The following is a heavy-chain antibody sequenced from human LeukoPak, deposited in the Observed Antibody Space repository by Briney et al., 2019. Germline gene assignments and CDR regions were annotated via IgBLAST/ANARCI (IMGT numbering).Heavy chain of an antibody. CDR3: ARVSVVVVINAFDI. D-gene: IGHD3-22*01. J-gene: IGHJ3*02. CDR1: GFIFSNYW. CDR2: IKQDGSVK. Sequence: PGGSLRLSCEASGFIFSNYWMSWVRQAPGKGLEWVANIKQDGSVKNYVDSMEGRFIISRDNAKNLLYLQMNSLGAEDTAVYYCARVSVVVVINAFDIWGQGTMVTVSS. V-gene: IGHV3-7*04.